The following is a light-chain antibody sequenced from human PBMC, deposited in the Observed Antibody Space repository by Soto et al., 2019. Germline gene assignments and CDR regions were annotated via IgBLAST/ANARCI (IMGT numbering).Light chain of an antibody. CDR1: SSNIGSNS. V-gene: IGLV1-44*01. Sequence: QSVLTQPPSASGTPGQRVTISCSGSSSNIGSNSVNWYQQPPGTAPQLLINSNNQRPSGVPDRFSGSKSGTSASLAISGLQSEDEADYYCAAGDDSLNGPVFGGGTKLTVL. CDR2: SNN. J-gene: IGLJ2*01. CDR3: AAGDDSLNGPV.